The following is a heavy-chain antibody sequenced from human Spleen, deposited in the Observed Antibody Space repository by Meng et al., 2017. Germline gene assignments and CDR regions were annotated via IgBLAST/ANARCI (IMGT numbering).Heavy chain of an antibody. V-gene: IGHV3-23*01. Sequence: GGSLRLSCAASGFTFSDYYMSWIRQAPGKGLEWVSGISGGGSSTYYADSVKGRLTISRDNSKNTLYLQMSSLRAEDTAVYYCAKRIDGSGTYYAFDIWGQGTLVTVSS. J-gene: IGHJ3*02. CDR3: AKRIDGSGTYYAFDI. CDR2: ISGGGSST. CDR1: GFTFSDYY. D-gene: IGHD3-10*01.